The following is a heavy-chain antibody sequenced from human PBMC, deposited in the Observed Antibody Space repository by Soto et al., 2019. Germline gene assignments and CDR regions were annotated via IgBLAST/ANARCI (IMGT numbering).Heavy chain of an antibody. CDR2: ISGSSSTI. J-gene: IGHJ3*02. CDR1: GFTFSSYS. Sequence: GGSLRLSCAASGFTFSSYSMNWVRQAPGKGLEWVSYISGSSSTIYYADSVKGRFTISRDNAKNPLYLQMNSLRAEDTALYYCARDSVVVAAIPIDAFDIWGQGTMVTVSS. CDR3: ARDSVVVAAIPIDAFDI. D-gene: IGHD2-15*01. V-gene: IGHV3-48*01.